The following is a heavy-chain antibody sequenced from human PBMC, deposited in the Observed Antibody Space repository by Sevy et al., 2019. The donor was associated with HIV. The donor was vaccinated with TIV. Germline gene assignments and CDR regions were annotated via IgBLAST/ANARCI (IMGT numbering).Heavy chain of an antibody. CDR1: GGSISSSSYY. CDR2: IYYTGTT. Sequence: SETLSLTCTVSGGSISSSSYYWAWVRQPPGKGLEWVGNIYYTGTTSYNSSLKSRVTISVDRSQNLFSLQLTSVTAADTALYFCAGPMSERTYAMDVWGQGITVTVSS. D-gene: IGHD3-10*02. CDR3: AGPMSERTYAMDV. J-gene: IGHJ6*02. V-gene: IGHV4-39*01.